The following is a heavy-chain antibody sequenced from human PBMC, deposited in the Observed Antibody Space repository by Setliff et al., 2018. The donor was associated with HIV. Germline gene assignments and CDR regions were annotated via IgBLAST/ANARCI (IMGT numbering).Heavy chain of an antibody. Sequence: GASVKVSCKASGYTFTDSYIHWVQQAPGKGLEWMGRVDPEDGETTYAEKFQGRITITADTSTDTAYLELSSLRSEDSAFYYCTTPLDSSGYFGSDYFDYWGQGALVTVSS. CDR2: VDPEDGET. V-gene: IGHV1-69-2*01. CDR1: GYTFTDSY. CDR3: TTPLDSSGYFGSDYFDY. J-gene: IGHJ4*02. D-gene: IGHD3-22*01.